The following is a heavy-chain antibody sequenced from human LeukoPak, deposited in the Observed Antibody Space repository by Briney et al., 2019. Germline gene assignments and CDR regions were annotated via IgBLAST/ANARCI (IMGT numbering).Heavy chain of an antibody. CDR1: GGSISSYY. CDR2: IYTSGST. Sequence: SETLSLTCIVSGGSISSYYWSWIRQPTGKGLEWIGRIYTSGSTNYNPSLKSRVTMSVDTSKNQFSLKLSSVTAADTAVYYCARDQATLWYSSGWYFDYWGQGTLVTVSS. CDR3: ARDQATLWYSSGWYFDY. D-gene: IGHD6-19*01. J-gene: IGHJ4*02. V-gene: IGHV4-4*07.